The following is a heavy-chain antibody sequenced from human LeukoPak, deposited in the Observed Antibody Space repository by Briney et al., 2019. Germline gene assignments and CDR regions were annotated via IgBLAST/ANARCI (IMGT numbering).Heavy chain of an antibody. CDR3: AKSTYGSKPYYFDY. CDR1: GFTFSSYW. CDR2: INQDGSDI. J-gene: IGHJ4*02. Sequence: GGSLRLSCAASGFTFSSYWMSWVRQAPGKGLEWVASINQDGSDIYYVDSVKGRFTISRDNAKNSLELQMNNLRAEDTAVYYCAKSTYGSKPYYFDYWGQGTLVTVSS. V-gene: IGHV3-7*03. D-gene: IGHD1-26*01.